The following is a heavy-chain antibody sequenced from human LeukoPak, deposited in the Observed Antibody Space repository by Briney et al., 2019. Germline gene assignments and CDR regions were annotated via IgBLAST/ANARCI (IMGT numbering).Heavy chain of an antibody. V-gene: IGHV3-53*01. D-gene: IGHD4-23*01. CDR3: ASESPLYYDGNSGF. Sequence: TGGSLRLSCAASGFTFSSYAMSWVRQAPGKGLEWVSGIYGGDSTYYADSVKGRFTISRDNSKNTLYLQMNSLRAEDTAVYYCASESPLYYDGNSGFWGQGALVTVSS. CDR2: IYGGDST. CDR1: GFTFSSYA. J-gene: IGHJ4*02.